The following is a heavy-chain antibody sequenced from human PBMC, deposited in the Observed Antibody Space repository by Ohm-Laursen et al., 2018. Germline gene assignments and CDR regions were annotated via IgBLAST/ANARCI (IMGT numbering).Heavy chain of an antibody. Sequence: SLRLSCTAPGFTFSSYGMNWVRQAPGKGLEWVSYISSSSSTIYSADSVKGRFTISRDNGKNSLYLQMNSLRAEDTAVYYCVRDVRGYTYYFDSWGQGTLVTVSS. CDR3: VRDVRGYTYYFDS. CDR1: GFTFSSYG. CDR2: ISSSSSTI. V-gene: IGHV3-48*01. J-gene: IGHJ4*02. D-gene: IGHD3-22*01.